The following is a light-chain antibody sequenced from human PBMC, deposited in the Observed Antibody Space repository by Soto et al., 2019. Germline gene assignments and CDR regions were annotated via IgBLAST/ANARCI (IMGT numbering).Light chain of an antibody. Sequence: DIQMTQSPSSVSASVGDRVTITCRASQGVGRWLAWYQQKPGKAPTLLISAASTLQRGVPSRFSGSGSGTDFTLTITSLQPEDCATYFCQQANSFPRTFGQGTRLEIK. CDR2: AAS. CDR3: QQANSFPRT. V-gene: IGKV1-12*01. CDR1: QGVGRW. J-gene: IGKJ2*01.